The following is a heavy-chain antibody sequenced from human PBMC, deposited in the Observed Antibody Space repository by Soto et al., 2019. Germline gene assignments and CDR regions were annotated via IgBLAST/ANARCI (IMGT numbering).Heavy chain of an antibody. Sequence: PSETLSLTCTVSGGSISSGGYYWSWIRQHPGKGLEWIGYIYYSGSTYYNPSLKSRVTISVDTSKNQFSLKLSSVTAADTAVYYCARTLERRSIYYYYGMDVWGQGTTVTVSS. J-gene: IGHJ6*02. V-gene: IGHV4-31*03. CDR3: ARTLERRSIYYYYGMDV. CDR2: IYYSGST. CDR1: GGSISSGGYY. D-gene: IGHD1-1*01.